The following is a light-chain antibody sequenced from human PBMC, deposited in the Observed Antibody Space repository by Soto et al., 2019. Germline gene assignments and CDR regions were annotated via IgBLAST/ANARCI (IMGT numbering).Light chain of an antibody. J-gene: IGKJ4*01. Sequence: DIQMTQSPSTLSASVGDRVTITCRASQSISSWLAWYQQKPGKAPKLLIYDASSLESGVPSRFSGSGSGTELTLTISSLQPDDFATYYCQQYNSYSGSCGGGNKVEIK. V-gene: IGKV1-5*01. CDR3: QQYNSYSGS. CDR2: DAS. CDR1: QSISSW.